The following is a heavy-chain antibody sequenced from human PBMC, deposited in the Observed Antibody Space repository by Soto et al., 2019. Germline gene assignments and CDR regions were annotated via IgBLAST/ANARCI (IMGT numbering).Heavy chain of an antibody. CDR2: ISGNGGVT. D-gene: IGHD3-10*01. J-gene: IGHJ5*02. CDR1: GFTFSSYG. Sequence: GGSLRLSCAASGFTFSSYGMSWVRQAPGKGLDWVSAISGNGGVTFYADSVRGRFTISRDTSKNQFSLRLTSVTAADTALYYCARDWDSSGLFDPWGQGALVTVSS. V-gene: IGHV3-23*01. CDR3: ARDWDSSGLFDP.